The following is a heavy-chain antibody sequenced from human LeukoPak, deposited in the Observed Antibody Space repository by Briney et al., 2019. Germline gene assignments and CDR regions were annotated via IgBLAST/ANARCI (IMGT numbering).Heavy chain of an antibody. J-gene: IGHJ4*02. CDR2: IYYSGRT. Sequence: PSETLSLTCTVSGASISSYYWSWIRQSPGKGLEWIGYIYYSGRTNYNPSLKSRVTISVDTSKNQFPLKLTSATAADTAVYYCARITMVRGVEIDYWGQGTLVTVSS. V-gene: IGHV4-59*01. CDR3: ARITMVRGVEIDY. D-gene: IGHD3-10*01. CDR1: GASISSYY.